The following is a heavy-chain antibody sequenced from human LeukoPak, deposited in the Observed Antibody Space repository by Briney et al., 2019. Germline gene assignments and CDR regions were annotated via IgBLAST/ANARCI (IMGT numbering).Heavy chain of an antibody. CDR2: ISYDGSNK. J-gene: IGHJ4*02. Sequence: GGSLRLSCAASGFTFSSYAMHWVRQAPGKGLEWVAVISYDGSNKYYADSVKGRFTISRDNSKNTLYLQMNSLRAEDTAVYYCASGWGYWGRGTLVTVSS. D-gene: IGHD1-26*01. CDR1: GFTFSSYA. CDR3: ASGWGY. V-gene: IGHV3-30*04.